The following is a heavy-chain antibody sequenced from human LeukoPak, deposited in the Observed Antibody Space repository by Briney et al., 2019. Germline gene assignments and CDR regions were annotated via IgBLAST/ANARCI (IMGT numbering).Heavy chain of an antibody. Sequence: ASVKVSCKASGGTFSSYAISWVRQAPGQGLEWMGGIIPIFGTANYAQKFQGRVTITADESTSTAYMELSSLRSEDTAVYYCARTPYDSGGYYYEYFQHWGQGTLVTVSS. V-gene: IGHV1-69*01. CDR2: IIPIFGTA. CDR3: ARTPYDSGGYYYEYFQH. J-gene: IGHJ1*01. CDR1: GGTFSSYA. D-gene: IGHD3-22*01.